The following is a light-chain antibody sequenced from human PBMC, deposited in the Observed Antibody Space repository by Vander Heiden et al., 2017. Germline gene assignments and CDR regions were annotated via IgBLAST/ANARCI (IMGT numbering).Light chain of an antibody. CDR1: QNIFNRY. V-gene: IGKV3-20*01. CDR2: DGV. J-gene: IGKJ2*01. CDR3: QQYHSSLYT. Sequence: IVLTQSPCTLALSPGEGATLSCRASQNIFNRYLAWYQQKPGQPPRLLIYDGVTRATGVPDRFSGSGSGTDFTLTVSRLEPEDSAVYYCQQYHSSLYTFGQGTKVEIK.